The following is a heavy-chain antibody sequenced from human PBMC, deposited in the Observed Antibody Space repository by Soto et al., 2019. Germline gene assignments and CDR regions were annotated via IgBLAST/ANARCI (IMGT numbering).Heavy chain of an antibody. Sequence: SVKVSCKASGGTFSSYAISWVRQAPGQGLEWMGGIIPIFGTANYAQKFQGRVTITADKSTSTAYMELSSLRSEDTAVYYCARGIKQWLVPTAFDYWGQGTLVTVSS. CDR2: IIPIFGTA. J-gene: IGHJ4*02. V-gene: IGHV1-69*06. CDR3: ARGIKQWLVPTAFDY. CDR1: GGTFSSYA. D-gene: IGHD6-19*01.